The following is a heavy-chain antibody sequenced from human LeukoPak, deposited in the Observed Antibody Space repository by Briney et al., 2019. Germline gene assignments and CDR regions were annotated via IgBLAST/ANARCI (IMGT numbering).Heavy chain of an antibody. D-gene: IGHD3-10*01. V-gene: IGHV4-34*01. CDR3: ASPWVRGVIT. J-gene: IGHJ5*02. CDR2: INHSGST. Sequence: SETLSLTCAVYGGSFSGYYWSWIRQPPGKGPEWIGEINHSGSTNYNPSLKSRVTISVDTSKNQFSLKLGSVTAADTAVYYCASPWVRGVITWGQGTLVTVSS. CDR1: GGSFSGYY.